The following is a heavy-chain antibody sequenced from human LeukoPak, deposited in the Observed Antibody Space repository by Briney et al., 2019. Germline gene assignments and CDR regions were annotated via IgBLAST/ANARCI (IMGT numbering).Heavy chain of an antibody. CDR2: IYHSGST. V-gene: IGHV4-38-2*02. J-gene: IGHJ4*02. CDR1: GYSITSGFY. Sequence: SETLSLTCTVSGYSITSGFYWGWIRQPPGKGLEWIGSIYHSGSTYYNPSLKSRVTISVDTSKNQFSLKLSSVTAADTAVYYCARVDVATRVDYWGQGTLVTVSS. CDR3: ARVDVATRVDY. D-gene: IGHD5-12*01.